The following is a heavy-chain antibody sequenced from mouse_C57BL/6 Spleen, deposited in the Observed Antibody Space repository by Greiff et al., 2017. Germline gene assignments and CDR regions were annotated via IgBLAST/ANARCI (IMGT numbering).Heavy chain of an antibody. CDR2: IWSGGST. J-gene: IGHJ2*01. CDR1: GFSLTSYG. V-gene: IGHV2-2*01. Sequence: VHLVESGPGLVQPSQSLSITCTVSGFSLTSYGVHWVRQSPGKGLEWLGVIWSGGSTDYNAAFISRLSISKDNSKSQVFFKMNSLQADDTAIYYCARTHYYGSRNGFDYWGQGTTLTVSS. CDR3: ARTHYYGSRNGFDY. D-gene: IGHD1-1*01.